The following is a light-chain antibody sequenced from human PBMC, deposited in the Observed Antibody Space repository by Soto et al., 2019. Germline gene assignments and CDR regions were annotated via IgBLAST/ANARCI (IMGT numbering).Light chain of an antibody. CDR2: GAS. J-gene: IGKJ2*01. Sequence: EIVLTQSPGTLSLSPGERATLSCRASQSVSSSYLAWYQQKPGQAPRLLIYGASSRATGFPDRFSGSGSGTDVTLTISRLEPEDFAVYSCQQYGSSPPYTFGQGTKLEIK. CDR1: QSVSSSY. CDR3: QQYGSSPPYT. V-gene: IGKV3-20*01.